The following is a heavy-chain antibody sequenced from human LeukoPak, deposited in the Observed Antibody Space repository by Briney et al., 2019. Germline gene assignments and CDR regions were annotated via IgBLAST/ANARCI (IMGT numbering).Heavy chain of an antibody. Sequence: PSETLSLTCTVSGGSISTYYWSWIRQPPGKGLEWIGYIYYSGSTNYNPSLKSRVTISVDTSKNQFSLKLSSVTAADTAVYYCARGEPGSYYYYYYMDVWGKGTTVTVSS. V-gene: IGHV4-59*01. D-gene: IGHD1-26*01. J-gene: IGHJ6*03. CDR1: GGSISTYY. CDR3: ARGEPGSYYYYYYMDV. CDR2: IYYSGST.